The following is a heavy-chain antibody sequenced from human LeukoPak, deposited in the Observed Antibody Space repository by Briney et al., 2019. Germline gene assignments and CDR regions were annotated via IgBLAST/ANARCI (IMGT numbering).Heavy chain of an antibody. V-gene: IGHV4-59*12. D-gene: IGHD5-18*01. CDR2: IYYSGNT. J-gene: IGHJ4*02. CDR3: ARLRVRGYGYGPWEGPTWLDY. Sequence: LETLSLTCTVSGGSISTYYWSWIRQPPGKGLEWIAYIYYSGNTNYNPSLKSRVTISLDTSKNQFSLRLTSVTAADTAVYYCARLRVRGYGYGPWEGPTWLDYWGQGTLVTVSS. CDR1: GGSISTYY.